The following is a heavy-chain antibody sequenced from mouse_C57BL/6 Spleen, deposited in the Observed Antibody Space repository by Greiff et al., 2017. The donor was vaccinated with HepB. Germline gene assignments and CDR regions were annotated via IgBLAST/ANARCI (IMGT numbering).Heavy chain of an antibody. CDR2: IHPNSGST. J-gene: IGHJ4*01. CDR3: ARARGSSHLYAMDY. CDR1: GYTFTSYW. Sequence: QVQLQQPGAELVKPGASVKLSCKASGYTFTSYWMHWVKQRPGQGLEWIGMIHPNSGSTNYNEKFKSKATLTVDKSSSTAYMQLSSLTSEDSAVYYCARARGSSHLYAMDYWGQGTSVTVSS. D-gene: IGHD1-1*01. V-gene: IGHV1-64*01.